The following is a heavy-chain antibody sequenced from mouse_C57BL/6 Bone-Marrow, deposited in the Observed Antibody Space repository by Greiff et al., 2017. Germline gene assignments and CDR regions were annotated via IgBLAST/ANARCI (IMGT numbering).Heavy chain of an antibody. V-gene: IGHV5-4*01. Sequence: EVQVVESGGGLVKPGGSLKLSCAASGFTFSSYAMSWVRQTPEKRLEWVATISDGGSYTYYPDNVKGRFTIARDNAKNNLYLQRSHLKSEDTAMYDGARLLCDVWGTGTTVTVSS. J-gene: IGHJ1*03. CDR3: ARLLCDV. CDR2: ISDGGSYT. CDR1: GFTFSSYA. D-gene: IGHD2-1*01.